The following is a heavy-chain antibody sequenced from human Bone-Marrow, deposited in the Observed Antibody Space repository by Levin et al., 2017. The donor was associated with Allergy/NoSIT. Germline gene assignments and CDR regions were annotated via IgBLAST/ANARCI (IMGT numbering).Heavy chain of an antibody. CDR2: IYPSDSDT. J-gene: IGHJ3*01. CDR3: ARRSVQVTFGGVKVDDALEL. CDR1: GYTYTNHW. D-gene: IGHD3-16*01. V-gene: IGHV5-51*01. Sequence: GESLKISCKGSGYTYTNHWIGWVRQTPGKGLEWMGMIYPSDSDTKYSPTFQGQVTISADKSTRTAYLHWSRLKASDTGIYYCARRSVQVTFGGVKVDDALELWGQGTMVTVS.